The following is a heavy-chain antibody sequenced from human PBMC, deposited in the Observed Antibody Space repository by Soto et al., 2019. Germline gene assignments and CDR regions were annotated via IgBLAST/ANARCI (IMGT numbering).Heavy chain of an antibody. J-gene: IGHJ4*02. CDR3: TTIDPPHSGSLGDY. Sequence: LXLSCAASRFPLSTAVMSLVRQAPGKGLEWLARIKSKIDGGTTDCAAPVKVRVTISRDDSKNTLYLDMNSMKTEDTTADYCTTIDPPHSGSLGDYWDQPPRGTVCS. CDR2: IKSKIDGGTT. D-gene: IGHD1-26*01. CDR1: RFPLSTAV. V-gene: IGHV3-15*01.